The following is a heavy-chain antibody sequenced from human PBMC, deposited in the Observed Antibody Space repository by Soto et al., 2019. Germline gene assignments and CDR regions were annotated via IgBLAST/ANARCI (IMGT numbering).Heavy chain of an antibody. D-gene: IGHD3-10*01. CDR1: GYTFTSYA. CDR3: ARARNVLLWFGELSDWFDP. CDR2: INAGNGNT. J-gene: IGHJ5*02. Sequence: QVQLVQSGAEVKKPGASVKVSCKASGYTFTSYAMHWVRQAPGQRLEWMGWINAGNGNTKYSQKYHGRVTITRDTPVSPAFXELSSLRSEDTAVYYCARARNVLLWFGELSDWFDPWGQGTLVTVSS. V-gene: IGHV1-3*01.